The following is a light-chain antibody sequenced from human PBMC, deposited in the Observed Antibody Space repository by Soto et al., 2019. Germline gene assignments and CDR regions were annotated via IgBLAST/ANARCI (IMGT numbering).Light chain of an antibody. Sequence: QSALTQPASVSGSPGQSISISCTGTTSTVATYDLVSWYQQHPGKAHRLLIYEATKRHSGTSNRFSGSKSGNTASLTISGLQSEDEADYYCSSSAGSVAGYVMFGGGTKVTVL. J-gene: IGLJ3*02. V-gene: IGLV2-23*01. CDR1: TSTVATYDL. CDR3: SSSAGSVAGYVM. CDR2: EAT.